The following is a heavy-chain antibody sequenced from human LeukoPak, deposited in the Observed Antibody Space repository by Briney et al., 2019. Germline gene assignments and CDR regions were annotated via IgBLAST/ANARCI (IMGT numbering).Heavy chain of an antibody. J-gene: IGHJ4*02. CDR1: GGSISSGSYY. D-gene: IGHD3-22*01. V-gene: IGHV4-61*02. CDR2: IYTSGST. CDR3: ASGDSSGYYDY. Sequence: SQTLSLTCTVSGGSISSGSYYWRWIRQPAGKGLEWIGRIYTSGSTSYNPSLKSRVTISVDTSKNQFSLKLSSVTAADTAVYYCASGDSSGYYDYWGQGTLVTVSS.